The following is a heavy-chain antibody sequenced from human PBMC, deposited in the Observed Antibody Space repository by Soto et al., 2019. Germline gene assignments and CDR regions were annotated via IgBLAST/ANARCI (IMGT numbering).Heavy chain of an antibody. CDR2: IYPGDSGT. J-gene: IGHJ6*03. Sequence: GESLKISCEGSGYSFTTYWIAWVRQMPGKGLEWMGIIYPGDSGTRYSPSFQGQVTISADKSISTAYLQWSSLKASDSAMYYCARTRTSSHYYHLDVWGQGTTVTVSS. V-gene: IGHV5-51*01. CDR1: GYSFTTYW. D-gene: IGHD6-13*01. CDR3: ARTRTSSHYYHLDV.